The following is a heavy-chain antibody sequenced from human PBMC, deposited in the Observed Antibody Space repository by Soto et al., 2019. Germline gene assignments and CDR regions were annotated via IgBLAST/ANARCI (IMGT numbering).Heavy chain of an antibody. D-gene: IGHD2-21*01. CDR3: AREYSDGWFDP. CDR2: ISYDGSNK. J-gene: IGHJ5*02. CDR1: GFTFSIYA. Sequence: PGGSRRLSSAASGFTFSIYAMHWVGQAPGKGLGWVAVISYDGSNKYYADSVKGRFTISRDNSKNTVYLQMNSLRAEDAAVYYCAREYSDGWFDPWGQGT. V-gene: IGHV3-30-3*01.